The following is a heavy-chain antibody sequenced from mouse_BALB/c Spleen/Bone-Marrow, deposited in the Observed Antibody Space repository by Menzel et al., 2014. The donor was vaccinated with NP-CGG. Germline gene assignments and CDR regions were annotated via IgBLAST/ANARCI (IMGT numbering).Heavy chain of an antibody. CDR1: DYSFTGYT. D-gene: IGHD1-1*01. J-gene: IGHJ3*01. V-gene: IGHV1-18*01. CDR2: INPYNGGT. CDR3: ARMESDYGSSPWFAY. Sequence: EVQLQQSGPDLVKPGASMKISCKASDYSFTGYTMNWLKQSHGKNLEWIGLINPYNGGTNYSQKFKGKATLTVDKSSSTAYMELLSLTSEDSAVYYCARMESDYGSSPWFAYWGQGTLVTVSA.